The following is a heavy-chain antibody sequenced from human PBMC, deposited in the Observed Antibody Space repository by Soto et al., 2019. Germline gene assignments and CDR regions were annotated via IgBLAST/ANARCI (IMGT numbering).Heavy chain of an antibody. J-gene: IGHJ5*02. V-gene: IGHV1-69*13. CDR2: IIPIFGTA. CDR1: GGTFSGYA. Sequence: GASVKVSCKASGGTFSGYAISWVRQAPGQGLEWMGGIIPIFGTANYAQKFQGRVTITADESTSTAYMELSSLRSEDTAVYYCARDPGLAVAGYWFDPWGQGTLVTVSS. D-gene: IGHD6-19*01. CDR3: ARDPGLAVAGYWFDP.